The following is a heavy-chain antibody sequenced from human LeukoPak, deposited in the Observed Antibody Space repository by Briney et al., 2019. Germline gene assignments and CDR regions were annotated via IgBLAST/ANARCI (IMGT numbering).Heavy chain of an antibody. CDR1: GYTFTSYG. J-gene: IGHJ4*02. CDR3: ARSASTARLVLFDY. Sequence: SVKVSCKASGYTFTSYGISWVRQAPGQGLEWMGGIIPIFGTANYAQKFQGRVTITADESTSTAYMELSRLRSDDTAVYYCARSASTARLVLFDYWGQGTLVTVSS. V-gene: IGHV1-69*13. CDR2: IIPIFGTA. D-gene: IGHD6-6*01.